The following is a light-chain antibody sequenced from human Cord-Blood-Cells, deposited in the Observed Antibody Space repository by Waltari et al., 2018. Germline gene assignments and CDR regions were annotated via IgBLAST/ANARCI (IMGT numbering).Light chain of an antibody. Sequence: DIVMTQSPDSLAVSLGERATINCKSSKSVLYSSNNKNYLAWYQQKPGQPPKLLIYWASTRESGVPDRFSGSGSWTDFTLTISSLQAEDVAVYYCQQYYSTPLTFGGGTKVEIK. CDR2: WAS. CDR3: QQYYSTPLT. V-gene: IGKV4-1*01. CDR1: KSVLYSSNNKNY. J-gene: IGKJ4*01.